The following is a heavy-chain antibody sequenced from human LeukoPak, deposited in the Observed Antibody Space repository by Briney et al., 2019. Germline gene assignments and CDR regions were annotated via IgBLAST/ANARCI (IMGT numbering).Heavy chain of an antibody. V-gene: IGHV3-7*03. CDR3: AKDGLRFLEWPHDY. J-gene: IGHJ4*02. Sequence: GGSLRLSCAASGFTFSSYWMSWVRQAPGKGLEWVANIKQDGSEKYYVDSVKGRFTISRDNAKNSLYLQMNSLRAEDTAVYYCAKDGLRFLEWPHDYWGQGTLVTVSS. CDR2: IKQDGSEK. D-gene: IGHD3-3*01. CDR1: GFTFSSYW.